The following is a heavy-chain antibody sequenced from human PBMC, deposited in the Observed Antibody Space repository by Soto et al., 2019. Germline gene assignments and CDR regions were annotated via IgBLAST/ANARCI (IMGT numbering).Heavy chain of an antibody. J-gene: IGHJ6*02. V-gene: IGHV4-59*01. D-gene: IGHD3-22*01. CDR1: GGSISSYY. Sequence: PSETLSLTCTVSGGSISSYYWSWIRQPPGKGLEWIGYIYYSGSTNYNPSLKSRVTISVDTSKNQFSLKLSSVTAADTAVYYCARARVSGYNYYYYGMDVWGQGPTVTVSS. CDR2: IYYSGST. CDR3: ARARVSGYNYYYYGMDV.